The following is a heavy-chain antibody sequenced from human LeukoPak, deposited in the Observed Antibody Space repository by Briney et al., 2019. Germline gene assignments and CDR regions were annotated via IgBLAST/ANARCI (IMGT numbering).Heavy chain of an antibody. D-gene: IGHD6-13*01. Sequence: GGSLRLSCAASGFTFSSYSMNWVRQAPGKGLEWVSSISSSSSYIYYADSVKGRSTISRDSAKNSLYLQMNSLRAEDTAVYYCARDLLIAAAGMGGYWGQGTLVTVSS. J-gene: IGHJ4*02. CDR1: GFTFSSYS. CDR3: ARDLLIAAAGMGGY. V-gene: IGHV3-21*01. CDR2: ISSSSSYI.